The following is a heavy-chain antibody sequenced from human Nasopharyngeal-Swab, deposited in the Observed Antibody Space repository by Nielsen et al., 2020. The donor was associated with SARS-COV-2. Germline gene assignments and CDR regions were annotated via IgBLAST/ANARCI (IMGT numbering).Heavy chain of an antibody. D-gene: IGHD6-19*01. CDR3: ARGWGQWLVPSDYYFDY. Sequence: SETLSLTCTVSGGSISSYYWSWIRQPPGKGLEWIGYIYYSGSTNYNPSLKSRVTTSVDTSKNQFSLKLSSVTAADTAVYYCARGWGQWLVPSDYYFDYWGQGTLVTVSS. CDR2: IYYSGST. CDR1: GGSISSYY. J-gene: IGHJ4*02. V-gene: IGHV4-59*12.